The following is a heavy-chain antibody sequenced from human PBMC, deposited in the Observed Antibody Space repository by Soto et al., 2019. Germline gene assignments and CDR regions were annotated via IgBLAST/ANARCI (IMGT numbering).Heavy chain of an antibody. CDR1: GFTFSSYG. CDR2: IWYDGSNK. CDR3: ARGGGYCSGGSCYPDAFDI. J-gene: IGHJ3*02. V-gene: IGHV3-33*01. D-gene: IGHD2-15*01. Sequence: QVQLVESGGGVVKPGRSLRLSCAASGFTFSSYGMHWVRQAPGKGLEWVAVIWYDGSNKYYADSVKGRFTISRDNSKNTLYLQMNSLRAEDTAVYYCARGGGYCSGGSCYPDAFDIWGQGTMVTVSS.